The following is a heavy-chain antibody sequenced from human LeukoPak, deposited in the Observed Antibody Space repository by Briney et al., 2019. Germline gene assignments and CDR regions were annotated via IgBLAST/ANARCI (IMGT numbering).Heavy chain of an antibody. J-gene: IGHJ4*02. V-gene: IGHV3-21*04. CDR2: ISYTGTYI. D-gene: IGHD1-26*01. Sequence: GGSLRLSCAASAFSLNDYNMNCVRQAPGKGLEWVSSISYTGTYIYYADSVKGRFTISRDNAQNSLYLQMNSLRAEDTAIYYCVRDRGTYRPIDYWGQGTLVTVSS. CDR3: VRDRGTYRPIDY. CDR1: AFSLNDYN.